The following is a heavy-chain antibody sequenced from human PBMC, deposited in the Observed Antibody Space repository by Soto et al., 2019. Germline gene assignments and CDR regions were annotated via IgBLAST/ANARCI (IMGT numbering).Heavy chain of an antibody. D-gene: IGHD1-26*01. Sequence: PGGSLRLSCAASGFTFSSYAMSWVRQAPGKGLEWVSAISGSGGSTYYADSVKGRFTISRDNSKNTLYLQMNSLRAEDTAVYYCANRGSGIVGAKGLDYWGQGTLVTVSS. J-gene: IGHJ4*02. V-gene: IGHV3-23*01. CDR3: ANRGSGIVGAKGLDY. CDR2: ISGSGGST. CDR1: GFTFSSYA.